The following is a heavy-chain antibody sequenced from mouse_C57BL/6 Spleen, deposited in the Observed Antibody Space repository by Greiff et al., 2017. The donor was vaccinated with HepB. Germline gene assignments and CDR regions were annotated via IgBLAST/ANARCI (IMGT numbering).Heavy chain of an antibody. D-gene: IGHD1-1*01. Sequence: EVQRVESGGGLVKPGGSLKLSCAASGFTFSSYAMSWVRQTPEKRLEWVATISDGGSYTYYPDNVKGRFTISRDNAKNNLYLQMSHLKSEDTAMYYCARELLRAMDYWGQGTSVTVSS. CDR3: ARELLRAMDY. CDR2: ISDGGSYT. CDR1: GFTFSSYA. J-gene: IGHJ4*01. V-gene: IGHV5-4*01.